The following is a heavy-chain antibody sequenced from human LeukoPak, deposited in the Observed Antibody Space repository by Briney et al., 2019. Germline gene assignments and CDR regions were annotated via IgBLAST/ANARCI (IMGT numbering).Heavy chain of an antibody. CDR2: IFLFGIP. CDR1: GDSINNYY. D-gene: IGHD3-10*01. Sequence: SETLSLTCTVSGDSINNYYWNWIRQSPGKGLEWIGYIFLFGIPHYIPSPRSRAPKSIERSKTRFSLKLTSVTAADTAVYYCAGSGGLANQGAVFDYWGQGTLVTVSS. V-gene: IGHV4-59*01. CDR3: AGSGGLANQGAVFDY. J-gene: IGHJ4*02.